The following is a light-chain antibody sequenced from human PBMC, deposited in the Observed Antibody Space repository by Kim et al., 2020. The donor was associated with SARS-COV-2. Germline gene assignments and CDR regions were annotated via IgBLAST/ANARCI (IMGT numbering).Light chain of an antibody. CDR3: NSRDSTGKRWV. J-gene: IGLJ1*01. V-gene: IGLV3-19*01. CDR2: GRN. Sequence: ALGQTVKITCQGDSLRSYYASWYQQKPGQAPILVIYGRNNRPSGIPDRFSGSSSVNTASLTITGAQAEDEADYYCNSRDSTGKRWVFGTGTKSPS. CDR1: SLRSYY.